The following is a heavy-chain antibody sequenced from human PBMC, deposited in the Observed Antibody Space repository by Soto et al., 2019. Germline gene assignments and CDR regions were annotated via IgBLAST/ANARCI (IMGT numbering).Heavy chain of an antibody. CDR2: IYYSGGT. J-gene: IGHJ3*02. Sequence: PSETLSLTCTVSGGSISSYYWSWIRQPPGKGLEWIGYIYYSGGTNYNPSLKSRVTISVDTSKNQFSLKLSSVTAADTAVYYCARRRKQWLDGLPFDIWGQGTMVTVSS. CDR1: GGSISSYY. D-gene: IGHD6-19*01. CDR3: ARRRKQWLDGLPFDI. V-gene: IGHV4-59*12.